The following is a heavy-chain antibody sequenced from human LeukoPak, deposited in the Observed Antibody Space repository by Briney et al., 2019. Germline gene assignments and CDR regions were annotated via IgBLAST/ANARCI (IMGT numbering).Heavy chain of an antibody. CDR1: GFTFSSYA. J-gene: IGHJ4*02. CDR2: ISSSSSYI. D-gene: IGHD6-13*01. CDR3: AKASSSSWYVLGN. Sequence: GGSLRLSCAASGFTFSSYAMNWVRQAPGKGLEWVSSISSSSSYIYYADSVKGRFTISRDNSKNTLYLQMNSLRAEDTAVYYCAKASSSSWYVLGNWGQGTLVTVSS. V-gene: IGHV3-21*04.